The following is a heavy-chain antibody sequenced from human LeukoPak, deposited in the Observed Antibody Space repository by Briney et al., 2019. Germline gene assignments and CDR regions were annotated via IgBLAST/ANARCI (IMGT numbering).Heavy chain of an antibody. CDR1: GFTFGNYG. J-gene: IGHJ4*02. CDR2: INWNGGST. V-gene: IGHV3-20*04. CDR3: ARVPHKYYYDSSGYYNY. D-gene: IGHD3-22*01. Sequence: PGGSLRLSCAASGFTFGNYGMSWVRQAPGKGLEWVSGINWNGGSTGYADSVKGRFTISRDNAKNSLYLQMNSLRAEDTALYYCARVPHKYYYDSSGYYNYWGQGTLVTVSS.